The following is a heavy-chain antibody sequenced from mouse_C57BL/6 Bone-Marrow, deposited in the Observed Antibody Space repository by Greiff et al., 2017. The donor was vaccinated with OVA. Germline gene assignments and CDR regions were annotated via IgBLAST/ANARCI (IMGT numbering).Heavy chain of an antibody. Sequence: VQLQQPGAELVMPGASVKLSCKASGYTFTSYWMHWVKQRPGQGLEWIGEIDPSDSYTNYNQKFKGKSTLTVDKSSSTAYMQLSSLTSEDSAVYYCARGRKPLAYWGQGTLVTVSA. J-gene: IGHJ3*01. CDR2: IDPSDSYT. CDR1: GYTFTSYW. V-gene: IGHV1-69*01. CDR3: ARGRKPLAY.